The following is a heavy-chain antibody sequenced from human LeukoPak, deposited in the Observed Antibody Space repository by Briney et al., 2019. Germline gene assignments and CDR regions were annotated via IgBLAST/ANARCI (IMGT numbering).Heavy chain of an antibody. Sequence: SAKVSCKASGGTFSSYAISWVRQAPGQGLEWMGGIIPIFGTANYAQKFQGRVTITADESTSTAYMELSSLRSEDTAVYYCARSIAVAGDVDYWGQGTLVTVSS. CDR2: IIPIFGTA. J-gene: IGHJ4*02. D-gene: IGHD6-19*01. CDR1: GGTFSSYA. V-gene: IGHV1-69*01. CDR3: ARSIAVAGDVDY.